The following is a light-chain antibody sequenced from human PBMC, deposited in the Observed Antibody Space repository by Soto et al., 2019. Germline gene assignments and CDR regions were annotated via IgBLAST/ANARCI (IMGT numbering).Light chain of an antibody. Sequence: EIVLTQSPATLSVSPGERATLSCRASQSVRSNLAWFQQKPCQAPRLFIYGASTRATGIPDRFSGSGSGTEFTLTISGLQSEDFAVYYCQQYNDWPRTFGQGTKVDIK. V-gene: IGKV3-15*01. CDR1: QSVRSN. CDR2: GAS. J-gene: IGKJ1*01. CDR3: QQYNDWPRT.